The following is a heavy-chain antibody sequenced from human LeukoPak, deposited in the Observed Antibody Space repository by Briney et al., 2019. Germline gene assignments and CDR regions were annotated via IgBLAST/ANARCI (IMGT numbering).Heavy chain of an antibody. Sequence: PGGSLRLSCAASGFTFSSYRMNWVRQAPGKGLEWVSSISSSSSYIYYADSVKGRSTISRDNAKNSLYLQMNSLRAEDTAVYYCARVPYYDILTGYLYGMDVWGQGTTVTVSS. J-gene: IGHJ6*02. CDR3: ARVPYYDILTGYLYGMDV. D-gene: IGHD3-9*01. V-gene: IGHV3-21*01. CDR1: GFTFSSYR. CDR2: ISSSSSYI.